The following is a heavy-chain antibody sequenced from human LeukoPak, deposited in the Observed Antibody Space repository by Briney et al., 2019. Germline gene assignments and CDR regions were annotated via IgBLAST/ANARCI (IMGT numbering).Heavy chain of an antibody. J-gene: IGHJ4*02. CDR3: ARGIFGRWFGESPIDY. CDR1: GFTFSSYD. CDR2: IRPSGDNT. Sequence: PGGSLRLSCAASGFTFSSYDMTWVRQAPGRGLEWVSSIRPSGDNTYYGDSVKGRFTISRENAKNSLYLQMSSLRAGDTAVYYCARGIFGRWFGESPIDYWGQGILVTVSS. D-gene: IGHD3-10*01. V-gene: IGHV3-23*01.